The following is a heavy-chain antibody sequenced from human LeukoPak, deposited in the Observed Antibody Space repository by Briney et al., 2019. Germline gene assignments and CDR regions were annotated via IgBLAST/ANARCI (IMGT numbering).Heavy chain of an antibody. V-gene: IGHV3-74*01. CDR3: ASDEGNYFDY. Sequence: GGSLRLSCAASGLSFSSYWMHWVRQAPGKGLVWVSRINIDGSTTTYADSVKGRFTISRDNARNSLFLQMNSLRAEDTAIYYCASDEGNYFDYWGQGTLVTVSS. CDR1: GLSFSSYW. J-gene: IGHJ4*02. CDR2: INIDGSTT.